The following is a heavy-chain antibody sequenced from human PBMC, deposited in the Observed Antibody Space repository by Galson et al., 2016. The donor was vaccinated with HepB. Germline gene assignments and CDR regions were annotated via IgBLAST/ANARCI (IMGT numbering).Heavy chain of an antibody. D-gene: IGHD2-2*01. J-gene: IGHJ5*02. CDR2: FRCGGSNK. CDR1: GFIFSSCG. CDR3: ARCSGTGCQNSNWFDP. V-gene: IGHV3-48*03. Sequence: SLRLSCAVSGFIFSSCGMHWVRQAPGKGLEWVASFRCGGSNKYYADSVKGRFTISRDNARDTVYLQMTSLRAEDTGVYYCARCSGTGCQNSNWFDPWGQGTLVAVSS.